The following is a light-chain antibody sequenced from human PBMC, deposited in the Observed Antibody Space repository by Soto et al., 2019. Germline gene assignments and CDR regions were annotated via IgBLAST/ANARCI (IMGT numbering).Light chain of an antibody. CDR1: SGDIGTYNL. CDR2: EGT. V-gene: IGLV2-23*03. J-gene: IGLJ2*01. CDR3: CAYAGSRTFV. Sequence: QSVLTQPASVSGSPGQSITISCTGTSGDIGTYNLVSWYQQHPGKAPKLMIYEGTKRPSGVSDRFSGSKSGNTASLTISGLQTEDEADYYCCAYAGSRTFVLGGGTKVTVL.